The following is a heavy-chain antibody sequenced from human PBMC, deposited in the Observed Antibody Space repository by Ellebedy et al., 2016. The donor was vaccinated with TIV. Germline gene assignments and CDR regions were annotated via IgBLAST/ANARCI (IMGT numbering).Heavy chain of an antibody. J-gene: IGHJ4*02. Sequence: LSLTCAASGFTVSNDYMSWVRQAPGKGLEWASVISSGDVTYYADSVKGRFTISRDNSKNTLYLQMNSLRAEDTAVYYCARDGYSGSYYYFDYWGQGTLVTVSS. CDR3: ARDGYSGSYYYFDY. D-gene: IGHD1-26*01. CDR2: ISSGDVT. V-gene: IGHV3-53*01. CDR1: GFTVSNDY.